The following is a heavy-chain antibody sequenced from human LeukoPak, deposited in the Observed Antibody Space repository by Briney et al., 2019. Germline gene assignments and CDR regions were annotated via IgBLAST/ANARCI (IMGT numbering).Heavy chain of an antibody. Sequence: PSETLSLTCTVSGGSISSYYWSWIRQPPGKGLEWIGYIHYGGSTTYDPSLKSRVTISLDTSKNQFSLKLSSVTAADTAVYYCARANYSSTWSHDYYYMDVWGKGTTVTVSS. CDR2: IHYGGST. CDR1: GGSISSYY. D-gene: IGHD6-13*01. CDR3: ARANYSSTWSHDYYYMDV. J-gene: IGHJ6*03. V-gene: IGHV4-59*08.